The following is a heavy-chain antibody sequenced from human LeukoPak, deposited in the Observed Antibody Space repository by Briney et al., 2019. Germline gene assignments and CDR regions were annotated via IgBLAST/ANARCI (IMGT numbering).Heavy chain of an antibody. V-gene: IGHV3-53*01. CDR2: IYSGGST. Sequence: GGSLRLSCAASGFTVSSNYMSWVRQAPGKGLEWVSVIYSGGSTYYADSVKGRFTISRDNSKNTLYLQMNSLRAEDTAVYYCASSALRYFDWFLNYYYYGMDVWGQGTTVTVSS. D-gene: IGHD3-9*01. CDR1: GFTVSSNY. J-gene: IGHJ6*02. CDR3: ASSALRYFDWFLNYYYYGMDV.